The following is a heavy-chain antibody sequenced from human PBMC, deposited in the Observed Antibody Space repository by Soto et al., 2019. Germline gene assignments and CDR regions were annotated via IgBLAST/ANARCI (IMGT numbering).Heavy chain of an antibody. D-gene: IGHD3-22*01. CDR2: IYYSGTT. CDR3: AKVMKSGYYYGPYYYYGMDV. CDR1: GYSISSSNW. J-gene: IGHJ6*02. Sequence: SETLSLTCAVSGYSISSSNWWGWIRQPPGKGLEWIGYIYYSGTTYYNPSLKSRVTMSVDTSKNQFSLKLTSVTAVDTAVYYCAKVMKSGYYYGPYYYYGMDVWGQGTTVTVSS. V-gene: IGHV4-28*03.